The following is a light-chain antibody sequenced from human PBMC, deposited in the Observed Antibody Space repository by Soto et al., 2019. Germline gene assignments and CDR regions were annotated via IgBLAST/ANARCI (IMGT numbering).Light chain of an antibody. Sequence: EIVLTQSPGTLSLSPGERATLSCRASQSINNRYLAWYQQKPGQAPGLLIYAASSRATGIPDRFSGSGCGSDSALTISRLELEDFAVSYCQQFGSSPGFTFGPGTKVDIK. J-gene: IGKJ3*01. CDR1: QSINNRY. CDR3: QQFGSSPGFT. V-gene: IGKV3-20*01. CDR2: AAS.